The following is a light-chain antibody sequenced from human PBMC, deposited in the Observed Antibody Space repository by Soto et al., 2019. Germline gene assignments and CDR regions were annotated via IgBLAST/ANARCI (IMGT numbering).Light chain of an antibody. CDR1: SGHSSHA. V-gene: IGLV4-69*01. Sequence: QLVLTQSPSASASLGASVKLTCTLSSGHSSHAIAWHQQQPEKGPRYSMKLNSDGSHSKGDGIPDRFSGSTSGAERYLTISSLQSEDEADYYCQTWASGIRVFGGGTKLTVL. J-gene: IGLJ3*02. CDR2: LNSDGSH. CDR3: QTWASGIRV.